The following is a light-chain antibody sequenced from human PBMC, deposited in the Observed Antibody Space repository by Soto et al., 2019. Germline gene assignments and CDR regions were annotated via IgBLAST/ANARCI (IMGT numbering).Light chain of an antibody. CDR1: ETISSR. CDR3: QQYNLPIT. CDR2: DSS. Sequence: DIQMTQSPSTLSASVGDRVTISCRASETISSRLAWYQQKPGRAPNLLIFDSSSLKSGVSPRFSGSGSGTEFTLTISSLQPDDFATYYCQQYNLPITFGPGTKVDVK. V-gene: IGKV1-5*01. J-gene: IGKJ3*01.